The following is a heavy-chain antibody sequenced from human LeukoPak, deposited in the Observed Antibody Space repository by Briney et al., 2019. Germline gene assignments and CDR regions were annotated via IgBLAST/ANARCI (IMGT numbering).Heavy chain of an antibody. CDR1: GFTFSSGS. Sequence: GGSLRLSCTASGFTFSSGSKNWGCQAPGKGLEWVSLIGVSGGITYYADSVKGRFTISRDNSKNTLYLQMNSLRAGDTAVYYCAKIRYGGDSGLDYWGQGTLVTVSS. V-gene: IGHV3-23*01. J-gene: IGHJ4*02. CDR3: AKIRYGGDSGLDY. CDR2: IGVSGGIT. D-gene: IGHD2-21*01.